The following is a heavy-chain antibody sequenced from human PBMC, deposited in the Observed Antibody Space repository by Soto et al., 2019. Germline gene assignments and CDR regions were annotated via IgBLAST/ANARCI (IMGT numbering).Heavy chain of an antibody. CDR3: ARGLFDSSGLEKYYFDY. D-gene: IGHD6-19*01. Sequence: ASVKVSCKASGYTFTGYYMHWVRQAPGQGLEWMGWINPNSGGTNYAQKFQGWVTMTRDTSISTAYMELSRLRSDDTAVYYCARGLFDSSGLEKYYFDYWGQGTLVTVSS. J-gene: IGHJ4*02. V-gene: IGHV1-2*04. CDR2: INPNSGGT. CDR1: GYTFTGYY.